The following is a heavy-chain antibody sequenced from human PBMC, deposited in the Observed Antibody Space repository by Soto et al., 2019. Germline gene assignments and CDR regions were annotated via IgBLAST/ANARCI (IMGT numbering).Heavy chain of an antibody. CDR3: ARTYGGYPPLYYGMDV. CDR1: GFTFSDYD. J-gene: IGHJ6*02. CDR2: ISSRDNTI. V-gene: IGHV3-11*01. D-gene: IGHD5-12*01. Sequence: GGSLRLSCAASGFTFSDYDRNWIRQAPGKGLDWVSSISSRDNTIYYADSVQGRFTISRDNAKNSLYLQMNSLRAEDTAVYYCARTYGGYPPLYYGMDVWGQGTTLTVSS.